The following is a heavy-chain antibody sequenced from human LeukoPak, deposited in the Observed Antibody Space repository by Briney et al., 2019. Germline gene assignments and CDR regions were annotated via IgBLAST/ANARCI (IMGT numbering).Heavy chain of an antibody. CDR2: IYYSGST. D-gene: IGHD6-19*01. J-gene: IGHJ4*02. CDR3: ARAPLSSSGLFDY. CDR1: GGSISSYY. V-gene: IGHV4-59*01. Sequence: SETLSLTCTVSGGSISSYYWSWLRQPPGKGLEWIGYIYYSGSTNYNPSLKSRVTISVDTSKNQFSLRLSSVPAADTAVYYCARAPLSSSGLFDYWGQGTLVTVSS.